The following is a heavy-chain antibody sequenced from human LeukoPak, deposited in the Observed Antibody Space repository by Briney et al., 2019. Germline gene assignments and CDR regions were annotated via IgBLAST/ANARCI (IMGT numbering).Heavy chain of an antibody. CDR1: GFTFSSYA. J-gene: IGHJ4*02. CDR2: ISGSGGST. Sequence: GGSLRLSCAASGFTFSSYAMSWVRQAPGKGLEWVSAISGSGGSTYYADSVKGRFTISRDNSKNTLYLQMNSLRAEDTAVYYCAKEGPLGYCSGGSCWPPDYWGQGTLVTVSS. CDR3: AKEGPLGYCSGGSCWPPDY. D-gene: IGHD2-15*01. V-gene: IGHV3-23*01.